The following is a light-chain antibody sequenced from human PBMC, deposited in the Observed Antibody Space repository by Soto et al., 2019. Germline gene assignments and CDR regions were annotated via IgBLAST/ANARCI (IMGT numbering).Light chain of an antibody. V-gene: IGLV1-51*01. CDR3: ATWDRSLSVGV. J-gene: IGLJ2*01. CDR2: DND. CDR1: SSNIGNNY. Sequence: QSVLTQPPSVSAATGQTVTISCSGSSSNIGNNYVFWYQQLPGTAPKLLIYDNDKRPSGIPDRFSSSKSGTSATLGITGLQTGDEADYYCATWDRSLSVGVFGGGTKVTVL.